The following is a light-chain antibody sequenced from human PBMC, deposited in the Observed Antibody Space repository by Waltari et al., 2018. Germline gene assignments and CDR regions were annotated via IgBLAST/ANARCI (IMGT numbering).Light chain of an antibody. CDR2: CVS. Sequence: QSAPTQPPSVSGSPGQSVTIPCTGTSSDVGAYNYVSWYQQHPGKAPKVMIYCVSNRPSGVSDRFSGSKSGNTASLTISGLQAEDEADYYCCSYTTSSTFLFGGGTRLTVL. J-gene: IGLJ2*01. CDR1: SSDVGAYNY. CDR3: CSYTTSSTFL. V-gene: IGLV2-14*01.